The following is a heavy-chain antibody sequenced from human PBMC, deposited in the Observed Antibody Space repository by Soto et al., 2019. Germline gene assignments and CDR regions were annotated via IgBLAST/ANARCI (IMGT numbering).Heavy chain of an antibody. CDR2: MNPINGAA. J-gene: IGHJ6*02. D-gene: IGHD6-13*01. CDR1: GYDFTAYD. V-gene: IGHV1-8*02. CDR3: GRGPSPRAPAGGTPYYYAMDV. Sequence: ASVKVSCKASGYDFTAYDINWVRQASGQGLEWMGWMNPINGAAGSARRFQGRVSMTRNTATGTAYLELTSLRSDDTAVYYCGRGPSPRAPAGGTPYYYAMDVWGQGTTVTVSS.